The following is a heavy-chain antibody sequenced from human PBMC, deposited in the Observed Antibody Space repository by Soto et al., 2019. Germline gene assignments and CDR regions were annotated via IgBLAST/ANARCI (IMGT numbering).Heavy chain of an antibody. CDR2: ISSSGSTI. CDR1: GFTFSDYY. V-gene: IGHV3-11*01. CDR3: ARDFPDYYDSSGPRDGFDP. J-gene: IGHJ5*02. Sequence: GGSLRLSCAASGFTFSDYYMSWIRQAPGKGLEWVSYISSSGSTIYYADSVKGRFTISRDNAKNSLYLQMNSLRAEDTAVYYCARDFPDYYDSSGPRDGFDPWGQGTLVTVSS. D-gene: IGHD3-22*01.